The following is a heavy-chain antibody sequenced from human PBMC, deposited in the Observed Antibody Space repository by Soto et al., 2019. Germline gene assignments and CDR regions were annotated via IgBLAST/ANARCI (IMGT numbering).Heavy chain of an antibody. Sequence: QVQLQQWGAGLLKPSETLSLTCAVYGGSFSGYYWSWIRQPPGKGLEWIGEINHSGSTNYNPTLKSRGTISVDTSKNQFSLNLSSVTAADTAVYYCAGGRVLQQLVMSYYYGMDVWGQGTTVTVSS. V-gene: IGHV4-34*01. CDR1: GGSFSGYY. CDR3: AGGRVLQQLVMSYYYGMDV. CDR2: INHSGST. D-gene: IGHD6-13*01. J-gene: IGHJ6*02.